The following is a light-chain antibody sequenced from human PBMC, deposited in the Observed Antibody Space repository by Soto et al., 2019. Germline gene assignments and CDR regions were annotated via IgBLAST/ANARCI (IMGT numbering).Light chain of an antibody. J-gene: IGLJ1*01. CDR2: EVS. V-gene: IGLV2-14*01. CDR1: SSDVGDYNY. Sequence: QSALTQPASVSGSPGQSITISCTGTSSDVGDYNYVSWYQQHPGKAPKLMIYEVSNRPSGVSNRFSGSKYGNTASLTISGLQAEDEADYYCSSYTSSSNLYVFGTGTKLTVL. CDR3: SSYTSSSNLYV.